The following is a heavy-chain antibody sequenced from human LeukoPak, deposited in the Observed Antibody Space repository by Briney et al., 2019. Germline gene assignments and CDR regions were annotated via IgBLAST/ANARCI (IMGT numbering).Heavy chain of an antibody. D-gene: IGHD4-17*01. CDR1: GDSISSSSSSYY. J-gene: IGHJ4*02. CDR2: IYYIGST. Sequence: SETLSLTCSVSGDSISSSSSSYYWGWIRQPPGKGLEWIGSIYYIGSTYYNPSLRTRITISLDRPKNQFSLKLSSVTAADTAVYYCASTITVTTDYWGQGTLVTVSS. V-gene: IGHV4-39*07. CDR3: ASTITVTTDY.